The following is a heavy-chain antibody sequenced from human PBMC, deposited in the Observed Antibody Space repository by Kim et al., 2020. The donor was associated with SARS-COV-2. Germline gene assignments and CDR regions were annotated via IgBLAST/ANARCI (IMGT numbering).Heavy chain of an antibody. CDR3: MSDPVTY. J-gene: IGHJ4*02. CDR2: DGSEA. D-gene: IGHD4-17*01. V-gene: IGHV3-7*01. Sequence: DGSEAYNADSMKIRFTISRDNAKNALYLQMNSLMAEDTAVNYCMSDPVTYWGQGTLAIVSS.